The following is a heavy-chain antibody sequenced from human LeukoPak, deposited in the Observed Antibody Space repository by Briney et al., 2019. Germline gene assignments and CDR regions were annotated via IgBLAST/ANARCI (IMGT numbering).Heavy chain of an antibody. CDR1: GFTFSSYW. J-gene: IGHJ4*02. Sequence: GGSLRLSCAASGFTFSSYWMSWVRQAPGKGLEWVSAISGSGGSTYYADSVKGRFTISRDNSKNTLYLQMNSLRAEDTAVYYCAKSPGSPVVTPEYYFDYWGQGTLVTVSS. D-gene: IGHD4-23*01. V-gene: IGHV3-23*01. CDR3: AKSPGSPVVTPEYYFDY. CDR2: ISGSGGST.